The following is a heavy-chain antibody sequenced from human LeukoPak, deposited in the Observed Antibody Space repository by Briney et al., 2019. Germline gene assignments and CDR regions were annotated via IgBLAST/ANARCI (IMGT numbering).Heavy chain of an antibody. CDR3: ASHGSYSSGWSFDY. D-gene: IGHD6-19*01. CDR2: ISYDGSNK. J-gene: IGHJ4*02. CDR1: GFTFSSYS. V-gene: IGHV3-30*03. Sequence: GGSLRLSCAASGFTFSSYSMNWVRQAPGKGLEWVAVISYDGSNKYYADSVKGRFTISRDNSKNTLYLQMNSLRAEDTAVYYCASHGSYSSGWSFDYWGQGTLVTVSS.